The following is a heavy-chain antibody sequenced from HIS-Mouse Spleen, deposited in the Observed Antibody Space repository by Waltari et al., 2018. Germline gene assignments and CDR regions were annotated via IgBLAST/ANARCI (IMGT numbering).Heavy chain of an antibody. CDR3: ARESPYSSSWYDWYFDL. CDR2: IYYRGRT. J-gene: IGHJ2*01. V-gene: IGHV4-39*07. Sequence: QLQLQESGPGLVKPSETLSLTCTVSGGSISSSSYYWGWIRQPPGKGLGWIWSIYYRGRTDSNPSLKGRVTISVDTSKNQFSLKLSSVTAADTAVYYCARESPYSSSWYDWYFDLWGRGTLVTVSS. CDR1: GGSISSSSYY. D-gene: IGHD6-13*01.